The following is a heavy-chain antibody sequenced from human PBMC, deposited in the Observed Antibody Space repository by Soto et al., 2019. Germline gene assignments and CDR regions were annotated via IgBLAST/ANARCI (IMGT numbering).Heavy chain of an antibody. J-gene: IGHJ6*03. V-gene: IGHV3-64*01. D-gene: IGHD6-6*01. CDR1: GFTLSNYA. Sequence: EVQLVESGGDLAQPGGSLRLSCAASGFTLSNYAMDWVRQAPGKGLEYVSGISSNGVGTYYANSVQGRFTVSRDNSKNTVYLQMGYLRPEDTAVYYCARRARPDFYYMDVWGKGTTVTVSS. CDR3: ARRARPDFYYMDV. CDR2: ISSNGVGT.